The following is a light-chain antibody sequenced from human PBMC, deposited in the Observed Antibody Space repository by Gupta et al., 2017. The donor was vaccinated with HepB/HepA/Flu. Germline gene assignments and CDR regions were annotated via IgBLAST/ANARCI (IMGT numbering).Light chain of an antibody. CDR1: LTNIGASSD. CDR2: ANA. V-gene: IGLV1-40*01. Sequence: QFVLTLPHSVSRPPGPRVPIPRHGCLTNIGASSDVDWYQQLPGTAPKLLIFANANRPSWVPDRFSGSKSGTSASLAITGLQAEDEADYYCQSCDNSLSISIFGGGTKLTVL. CDR3: QSCDNSLSISI. J-gene: IGLJ2*01.